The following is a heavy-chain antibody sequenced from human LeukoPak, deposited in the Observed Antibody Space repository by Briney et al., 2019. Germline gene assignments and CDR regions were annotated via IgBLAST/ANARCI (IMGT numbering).Heavy chain of an antibody. V-gene: IGHV3-13*01. J-gene: IGHJ6*03. D-gene: IGHD4-11*01. Sequence: PGGSLRLSCAASGFTFSSYDMHWVRQATGKGLEWVSAIGTAGDTYYPGSVKGRFTISRENAKNSLYLQMNSLRAEDTAVYYCARVGVTQDYYYYMDVWGKGTTVTVSS. CDR2: IGTAGDT. CDR3: ARVGVTQDYYYYMDV. CDR1: GFTFSSYD.